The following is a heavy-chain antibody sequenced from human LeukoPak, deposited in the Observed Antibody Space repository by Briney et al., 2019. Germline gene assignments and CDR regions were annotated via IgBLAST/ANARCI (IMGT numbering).Heavy chain of an antibody. CDR3: AREFTIFGVVTNAEAFDI. CDR1: GYTFTIYA. J-gene: IGHJ3*02. D-gene: IGHD3-3*01. Sequence: ASVKVSCKASGYTFTIYAMHWVRQAPGQRLEWMGWINAGNGNTKYSQKFQGRVTITRDTSASTAYMELSSLRSEDTAVYYCAREFTIFGVVTNAEAFDIWGQGTMVTVSS. CDR2: INAGNGNT. V-gene: IGHV1-3*01.